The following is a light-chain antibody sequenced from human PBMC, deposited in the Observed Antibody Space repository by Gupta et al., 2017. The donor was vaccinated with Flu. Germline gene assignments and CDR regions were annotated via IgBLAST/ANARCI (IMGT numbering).Light chain of an antibody. J-gene: IGKJ2*02. CDR2: APS. CDR3: HQSYSSWWT. V-gene: IGKV1-39*01. Sequence: DIQMTQFPSSLSASVGDRVTITCRASQAISGHLNWYQHKPGKAPRLLIYAPSTLHRGVPSRFSGSGSGTDFTLTISRLQPEDFATYYCHQSYSSWWTFGQGTKLEI. CDR1: QAISGH.